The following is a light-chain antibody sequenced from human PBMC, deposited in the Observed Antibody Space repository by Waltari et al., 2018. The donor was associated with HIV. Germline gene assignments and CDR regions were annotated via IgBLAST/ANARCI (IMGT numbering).Light chain of an antibody. CDR2: FTS. CDR3: LQSSGLYT. V-gene: IGKV6-21*01. CDR1: QSVGQS. Sequence: EIVLSQSPDFQSVTPQEKVTMTCRASQSVGQSLHWYQQTPDQSPKLLIRFTSQSSSGVPSRFSGSGSGTDFTLTINGLEPEDVATYYCLQSSGLYTFGQGTKLEIK. J-gene: IGKJ2*01.